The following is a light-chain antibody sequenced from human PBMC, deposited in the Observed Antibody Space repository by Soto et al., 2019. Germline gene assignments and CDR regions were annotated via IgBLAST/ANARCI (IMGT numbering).Light chain of an antibody. CDR3: ASWDDSLSGVV. CDR1: SSNIGSNY. J-gene: IGLJ2*01. CDR2: RNN. Sequence: SVLTQPSSASGTPGQRVTISCSGSSSNIGSNYVYWYQQLPGTAPKLLIYRNNQRPSGVPDRFSGSKSGTSASLAISGLRSEDEADYYCASWDDSLSGVVFGGGTQLTVL. V-gene: IGLV1-47*01.